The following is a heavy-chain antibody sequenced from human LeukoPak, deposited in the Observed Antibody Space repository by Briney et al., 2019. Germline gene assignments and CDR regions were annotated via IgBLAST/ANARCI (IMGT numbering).Heavy chain of an antibody. Sequence: GGSLRLSCAASEFTFGTYSMNWVRQAPGKGLEWVSSVSSTSSYIYYADSVKGRFTISRDNAKNSLYLQMNSLRAEDTAVYFCARDLGGSYLGDYYYYMDVWGKGTTVTVAS. D-gene: IGHD1-26*01. CDR2: VSSTSSYI. J-gene: IGHJ6*03. CDR1: EFTFGTYS. CDR3: ARDLGGSYLGDYYYYMDV. V-gene: IGHV3-21*01.